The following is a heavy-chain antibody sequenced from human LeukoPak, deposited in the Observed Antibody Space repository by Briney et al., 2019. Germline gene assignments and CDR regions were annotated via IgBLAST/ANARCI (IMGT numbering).Heavy chain of an antibody. V-gene: IGHV3-23*01. J-gene: IGHJ2*01. CDR2: ISGSGGST. CDR1: GFTFSSYA. D-gene: IGHD3-10*01. CDR3: AKDRGDWPSWYFDL. Sequence: GGSLRLSCAASGFTFSSYAMSWVRQAPGKGLEWVSAISGSGGSTYYADSVKGRFTISRDNSKNTLYPQMNSLRAEDTAVYYCAKDRGDWPSWYFDLWGRGTLVTVSS.